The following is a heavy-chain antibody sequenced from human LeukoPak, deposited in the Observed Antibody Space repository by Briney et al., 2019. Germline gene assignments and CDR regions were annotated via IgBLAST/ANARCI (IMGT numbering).Heavy chain of an antibody. CDR2: ISYDGSNK. D-gene: IGHD3-3*01. CDR1: GFTFSSYW. J-gene: IGHJ4*02. Sequence: GGSLRLSCAASGFTFSSYWMSWVRQAPGKGLEWVAVISYDGSNKYYADSVKGRFTISRDNSKNTLYLQMNSLRAEDTAVYYCARGGQIFGVVTGFDYWGQGTLVTVSS. CDR3: ARGGQIFGVVTGFDY. V-gene: IGHV3-30-3*01.